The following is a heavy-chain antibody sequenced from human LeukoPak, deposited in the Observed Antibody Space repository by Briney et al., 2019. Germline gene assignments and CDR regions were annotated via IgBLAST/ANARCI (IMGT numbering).Heavy chain of an antibody. J-gene: IGHJ4*02. D-gene: IGHD3-9*01. Sequence: GGSLRLSCGASGLTVSSYAMSWVRQAPGKGLEWVSTIIGSAANTYYADSVKGRFTISRDDSKNTVYLQMNSLRAEDTAVYYCAKDSTTGYYGHLDYWGQGTLVTVSS. CDR3: AKDSTTGYYGHLDY. CDR2: IIGSAANT. V-gene: IGHV3-23*01. CDR1: GLTVSSYA.